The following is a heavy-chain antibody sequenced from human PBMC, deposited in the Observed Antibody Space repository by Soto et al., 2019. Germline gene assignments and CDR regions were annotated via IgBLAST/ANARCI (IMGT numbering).Heavy chain of an antibody. CDR2: ISGDNRYI. V-gene: IGHV3-21*04. J-gene: IGHJ4*02. Sequence: GGSLRLSCAASGFNFSSYTMNWVRQAPGKGLEWVSSISGDNRYIYYADSVKGRFTISRDDAKNSLYLQMNSLRAEDTAVYYCAKAPSSGWYVDYWGQGTLVTVSS. CDR1: GFNFSSYT. CDR3: AKAPSSGWYVDY. D-gene: IGHD6-19*01.